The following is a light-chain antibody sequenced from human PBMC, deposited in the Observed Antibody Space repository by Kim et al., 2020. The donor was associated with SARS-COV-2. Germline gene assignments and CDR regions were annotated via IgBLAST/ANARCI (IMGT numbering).Light chain of an antibody. CDR1: QSVTSN. Sequence: APGEGATLSCRASQSVTSNLAWYQQKPGQAPRILIYGASTRATGIPARFSGSGSGTEFTLTISSLQSEDFAVYYCQQYNNWPPLTFGGGTKVDIK. V-gene: IGKV3-15*01. J-gene: IGKJ4*01. CDR2: GAS. CDR3: QQYNNWPPLT.